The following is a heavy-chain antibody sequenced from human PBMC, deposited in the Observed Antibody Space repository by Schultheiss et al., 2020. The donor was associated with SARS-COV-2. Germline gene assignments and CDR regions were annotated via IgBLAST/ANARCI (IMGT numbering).Heavy chain of an antibody. V-gene: IGHV3-23*01. CDR1: GFTFSSYA. CDR3: ARVGRGVNNGFDF. J-gene: IGHJ4*02. D-gene: IGHD3-10*01. CDR2: IRGSGDST. Sequence: GGSLRLSCAASGFTFSSYAMSWVRQAPGKGLEWVSAIRGSGDSTYYADSVKGRFTISRDNSKNTLYLQMNSLRVEDTAVYYCARVGRGVNNGFDFWGQGTLVTVSS.